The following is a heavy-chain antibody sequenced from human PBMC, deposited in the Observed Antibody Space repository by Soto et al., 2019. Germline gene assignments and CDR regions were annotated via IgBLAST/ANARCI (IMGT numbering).Heavy chain of an antibody. CDR1: GYSFTSYG. CDR3: ARDVNVGRADY. Sequence: QVQLVQSGAEVKKPGASVKVSCKASGYSFTSYGISWVRQAPGQGLEWLGWISVHNGNTDYAQKLQGRVTMTTDTSTSTAYMELRSLRSDDTAVYYCARDVNVGRADYWGQGTLVTVSS. J-gene: IGHJ4*02. V-gene: IGHV1-18*01. CDR2: ISVHNGNT. D-gene: IGHD3-10*01.